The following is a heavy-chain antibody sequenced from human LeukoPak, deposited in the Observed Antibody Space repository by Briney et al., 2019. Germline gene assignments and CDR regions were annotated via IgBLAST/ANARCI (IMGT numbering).Heavy chain of an antibody. CDR3: TRFTVVTPTDY. Sequence: GGSLRLSCTASGFTFGDYAMSWVRQAPGKGLEWVGFIRSKAYGGTTEYAASVKGRFTISRDDSKSIAYLQMSSLKTEDTAVYYCTRFTVVTPTDYWGQGTLVTVSS. J-gene: IGHJ4*02. CDR1: GFTFGDYA. CDR2: IRSKAYGGTT. D-gene: IGHD4-23*01. V-gene: IGHV3-49*04.